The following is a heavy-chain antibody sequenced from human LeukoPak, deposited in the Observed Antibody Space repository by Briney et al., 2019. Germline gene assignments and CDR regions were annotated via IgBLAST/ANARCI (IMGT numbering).Heavy chain of an antibody. J-gene: IGHJ4*02. V-gene: IGHV3-48*01. D-gene: IGHD1-26*01. Sequence: GGSLRLSCAASGFSFSDYNMNWVRQAPGKGLKWVAYISSSSSTTHYADSVTGRFSISRDNAKSSLYLQMNSLRVEDTAVYYCARDLYSGSYYDFDYWGQGTLVTVSS. CDR2: ISSSSSTT. CDR3: ARDLYSGSYYDFDY. CDR1: GFSFSDYN.